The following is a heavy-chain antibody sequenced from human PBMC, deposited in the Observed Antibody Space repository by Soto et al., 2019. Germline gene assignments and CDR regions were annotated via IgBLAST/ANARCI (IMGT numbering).Heavy chain of an antibody. CDR2: ISGNGGST. CDR1: GFTFSSYA. Sequence: GGSLRLSCAASGFTFSSYAMSWVRQAPGKGLEWVSAISGNGGSTYYADSVKGRFTISRDNSKNTLYLQMNSLRAEDTAVFYFAKGGYDYVWGSYRYALDYWGQGTLVTVSS. J-gene: IGHJ4*02. D-gene: IGHD3-16*02. CDR3: AKGGYDYVWGSYRYALDY. V-gene: IGHV3-23*01.